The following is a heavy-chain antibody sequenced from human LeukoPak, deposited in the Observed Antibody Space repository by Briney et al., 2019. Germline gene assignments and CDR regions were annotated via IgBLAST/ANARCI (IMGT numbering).Heavy chain of an antibody. V-gene: IGHV5-51*01. Sequence: GEPLKISCQGSEYRFATYWIAGLRQMPGKGLEGMGIIYPSDSHTRYSPSFQGQVTISADKSIKTAYLQWSSLKASDTAMYYCARPLQGIVGATGFDYWGQGTLVTVSS. J-gene: IGHJ4*02. CDR2: IYPSDSHT. D-gene: IGHD1-26*01. CDR1: EYRFATYW. CDR3: ARPLQGIVGATGFDY.